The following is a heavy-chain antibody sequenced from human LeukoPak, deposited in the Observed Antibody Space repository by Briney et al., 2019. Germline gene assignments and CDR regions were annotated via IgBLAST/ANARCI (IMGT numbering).Heavy chain of an antibody. Sequence: SETLSLTCTVSRASVRSSSYYWGWTRQSPGKGLEWIASIHYSGSTYYNPSRKSRLTISVDSTKNQFSLNVSSVTAADTAVYYCARQEVTLVRGVGGPYLDVWGKGTTVTVSS. CDR2: IHYSGST. D-gene: IGHD3-10*01. J-gene: IGHJ6*03. CDR3: ARQEVTLVRGVGGPYLDV. V-gene: IGHV4-39*01. CDR1: RASVRSSSYY.